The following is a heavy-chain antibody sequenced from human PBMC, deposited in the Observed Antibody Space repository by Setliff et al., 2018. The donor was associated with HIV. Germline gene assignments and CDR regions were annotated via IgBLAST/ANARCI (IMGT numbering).Heavy chain of an antibody. Sequence: ASVKVSCKASGYTFTDFYIHWVRQAPGQGLELIGRINPKSGVADYLKKFQGRVTMTKDTSTNTAHMELIRPRFDDTAVYYCARAHFLVAMTRNWFDPWGQVTLVTVSS. CDR1: GYTFTDFY. J-gene: IGHJ5*02. D-gene: IGHD5-12*01. CDR3: ARAHFLVAMTRNWFDP. V-gene: IGHV1-2*06. CDR2: INPKSGVA.